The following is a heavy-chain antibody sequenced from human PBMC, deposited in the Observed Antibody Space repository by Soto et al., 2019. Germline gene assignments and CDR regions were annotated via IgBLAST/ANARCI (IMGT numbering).Heavy chain of an antibody. CDR1: GFTFSSYA. D-gene: IGHD1-26*01. Sequence: GGSLRLSCAASGFTFSSYAMSWVRQAPGKGLEWVSAISGSGGSTYYADSVKGRFTISRDNSKNTLYLQMNSLRAEDTAVYYCAKAYSGSPGGYYYGMDVSGQGTTVTVSS. CDR3: AKAYSGSPGGYYYGMDV. J-gene: IGHJ6*02. V-gene: IGHV3-23*01. CDR2: ISGSGGST.